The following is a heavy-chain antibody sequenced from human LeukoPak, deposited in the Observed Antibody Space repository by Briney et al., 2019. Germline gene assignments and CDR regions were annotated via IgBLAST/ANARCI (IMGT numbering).Heavy chain of an antibody. CDR2: IYYSEST. CDR1: GGSISNYY. Sequence: AETLSLTCTVSGGSISNYYWSGIRQPPGRGLAWIGYIYYSESTNYNPSLKSRVTISTDTAKSQFSLNLRSVTAEDPGIYYCARGRCRNSGCRPSFAYWGQGTQVTVSS. D-gene: IGHD3-22*01. CDR3: ARGRCRNSGCRPSFAY. J-gene: IGHJ4*02. V-gene: IGHV4-59*01.